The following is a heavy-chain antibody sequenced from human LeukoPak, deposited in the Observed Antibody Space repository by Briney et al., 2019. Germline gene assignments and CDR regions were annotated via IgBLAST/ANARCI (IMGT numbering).Heavy chain of an antibody. CDR1: GGTFTTYA. J-gene: IGHJ6*03. V-gene: IGHV1-69*13. CDR3: ARSPRTYYYYMDV. CDR2: IIPILGTA. Sequence: GASVKVSFKPSGGTFTTYAISWVRQSPGQGLEWMGGIIPILGTANYAQKFQGRVTITADESTSTAYMELSSLRSEDTAVYYCARSPRTYYYYMDVWGKGTTVTIFS.